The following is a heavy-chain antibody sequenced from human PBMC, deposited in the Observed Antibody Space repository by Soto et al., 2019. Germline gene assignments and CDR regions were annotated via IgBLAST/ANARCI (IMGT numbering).Heavy chain of an antibody. CDR3: ARGPDYDFWSGYYWP. D-gene: IGHD3-3*01. CDR2: IYYSGST. J-gene: IGHJ5*02. CDR1: GGSISSGDYY. Sequence: SETLSLTCTVSGGSISSGDYYWSWIRQPPGKGLEWIGYIYYSGSTYYNPSLKSRVTISVDTSKNQFSLKLSSVTAADTAVYYCARGPDYDFWSGYYWPWGQGTLVTVSS. V-gene: IGHV4-30-4*01.